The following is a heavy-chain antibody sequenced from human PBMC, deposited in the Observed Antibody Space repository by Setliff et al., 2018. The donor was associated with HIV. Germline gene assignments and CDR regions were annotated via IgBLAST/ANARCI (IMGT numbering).Heavy chain of an antibody. J-gene: IGHJ6*03. V-gene: IGHV1-18*01. CDR2: ISGYNGNT. CDR1: GYTFTSYG. Sequence: ASVKVSCKASGYTFTSYGLCWVRQAPGQRLEWMGWISGYNGNTNYAQKFQGRVTMTTDTSTSTAYMDLRSLRSDDTAVYYCARGTPYIYDRSGYNGGRDSYYYMDVWGKGATVTVSS. CDR3: ARGTPYIYDRSGYNGGRDSYYYMDV. D-gene: IGHD3-22*01.